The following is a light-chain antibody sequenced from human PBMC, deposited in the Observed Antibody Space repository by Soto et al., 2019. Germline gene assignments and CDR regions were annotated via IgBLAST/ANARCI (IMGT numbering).Light chain of an antibody. J-gene: IGLJ2*01. CDR1: SSDVGSHDR. Sequence: QSALTQPPSVSGSPGQSVTISCTGTSSDVGSHDRVSWYQQPPGAAPKLIIFAVSNRPSGVPDHFSGSKSGNTASLTISGLQAEDEADYYCSSYTTSNTLVFGGETKVTVL. V-gene: IGLV2-18*02. CDR2: AVS. CDR3: SSYTTSNTLV.